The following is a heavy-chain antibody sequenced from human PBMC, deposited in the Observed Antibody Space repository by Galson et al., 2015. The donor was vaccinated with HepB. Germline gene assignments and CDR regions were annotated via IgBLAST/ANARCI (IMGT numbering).Heavy chain of an antibody. CDR2: INPNSGGT. CDR1: GCTFTGYY. CDR3: ARVVAVAGTWGRRFDY. D-gene: IGHD6-19*01. V-gene: IGHV1-2*02. Sequence: SVKVSCKASGCTFTGYYMHWVRQAPGQGLEWMGWINPNSGGTNYAQKFQGRVTMTRDTSISTAYMELSRLRSDDTAVYYCARVVAVAGTWGRRFDYWGQGTLVTVSS. J-gene: IGHJ4*02.